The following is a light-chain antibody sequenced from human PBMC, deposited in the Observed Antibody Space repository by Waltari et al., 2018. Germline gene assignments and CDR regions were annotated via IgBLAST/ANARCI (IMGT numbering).Light chain of an antibody. Sequence: SYELTQPPSVSVSPGQTARLTCSADVLHKHTAYWYQQKPGKAPVLVIYKDTERPSGIPERFSGSTSGTTVTLTISGVQAEDEADYYCQSADFSGTYQDVVFGGGTKLTVL. V-gene: IGLV3-25*03. CDR1: VLHKHT. CDR3: QSADFSGTYQDVV. J-gene: IGLJ2*01. CDR2: KDT.